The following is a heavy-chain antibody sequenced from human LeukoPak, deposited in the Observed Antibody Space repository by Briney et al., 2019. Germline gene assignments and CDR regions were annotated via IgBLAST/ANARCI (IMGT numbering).Heavy chain of an antibody. D-gene: IGHD2-15*01. CDR1: GGSISSYY. CDR3: ARELGGSCAFDI. Sequence: SETLSLTCTVSGGSISSYYWSWIRQPPGKGLEWIGYIYTSGSTNYNPSLKSRVTISVDTSKNQFSLKLSSVTAADTAVYYCARELGGSCAFDIWGQGTMVTVSS. CDR2: IYTSGST. V-gene: IGHV4-4*09. J-gene: IGHJ3*02.